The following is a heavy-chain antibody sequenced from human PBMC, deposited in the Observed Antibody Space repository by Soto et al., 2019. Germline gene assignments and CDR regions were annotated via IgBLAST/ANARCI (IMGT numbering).Heavy chain of an antibody. CDR1: GFTFSSYE. D-gene: IGHD2-2*01. V-gene: IGHV3-48*03. J-gene: IGHJ6*04. CDR3: AREATPYQPRGMDV. CDR2: ISSSGSTI. Sequence: GGSLRLSCAASGFTFSSYEMNWVRQAPGKGLEWVSYISSSGSTIYYADSVKGRFTISRDNAKNSLYLQMNSLRAEDTAVYYCAREATPYQPRGMDVWGKGPMVTVSS.